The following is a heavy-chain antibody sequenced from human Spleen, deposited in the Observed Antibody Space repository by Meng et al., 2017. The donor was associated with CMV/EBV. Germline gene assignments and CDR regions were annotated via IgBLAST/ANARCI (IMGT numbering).Heavy chain of an antibody. D-gene: IGHD1-26*01. V-gene: IGHV3-66*02. Sequence: FTFHSYAMTWVRQAPGKGLEWGSVIYSGGSTYYADSVKGRFTISRDNSKNTLYLQMNSLRAEDTAVYYCARGRSGSYYDDGCFDYWGQGTLVTVSS. J-gene: IGHJ4*02. CDR3: ARGRSGSYYDDGCFDY. CDR1: FTFHSYA. CDR2: IYSGGST.